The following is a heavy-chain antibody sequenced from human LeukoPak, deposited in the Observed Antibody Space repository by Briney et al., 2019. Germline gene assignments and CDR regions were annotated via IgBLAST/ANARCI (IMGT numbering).Heavy chain of an antibody. V-gene: IGHV3-66*01. CDR2: LYSGGTT. CDR3: VGDRWPGLGDF. Sequence: PGGSLRLSCAASGFTVSDNYMSWVRQAPGKGLEWVSVLYSGGTTYYADPVKGRFTISRDNSKNTLYLQMSSLRAEDTAVYYCVGDRWPGLGDFWGQGTTVTVSS. CDR1: GFTVSDNY. D-gene: IGHD6-19*01. J-gene: IGHJ6*02.